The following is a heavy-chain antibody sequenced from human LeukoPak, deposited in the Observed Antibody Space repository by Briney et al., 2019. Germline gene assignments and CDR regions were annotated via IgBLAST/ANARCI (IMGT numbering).Heavy chain of an antibody. CDR2: IIPIFGTA. V-gene: IGHV1-69*06. J-gene: IGHJ6*03. Sequence: SVKVSCKASGGTFSIYAISWVRQAPGQGLEWMGGIIPIFGTANYAQKFQGRVTITADKSTSTAYMELSSLRSEDTAVYYCATEGYGSGSREYYYYYYYMDVWGKGTTVTVSS. D-gene: IGHD3-10*01. CDR1: GGTFSIYA. CDR3: ATEGYGSGSREYYYYYYYMDV.